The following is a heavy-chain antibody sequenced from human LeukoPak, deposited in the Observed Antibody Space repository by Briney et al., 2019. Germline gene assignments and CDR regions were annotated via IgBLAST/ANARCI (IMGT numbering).Heavy chain of an antibody. CDR3: ARDRD. J-gene: IGHJ4*02. CDR1: GGSINSYY. CDR2: IHYSGST. V-gene: IGHV4-59*08. Sequence: KASETLSLTCTVSGGSINSYYWSWIRQPPGRGLEWIGSIHYSGSTSYNPSLRSRVTISVDTSKNQFSLKLSSVTAADTAVYYCARDRDWGQGTLVTVSS.